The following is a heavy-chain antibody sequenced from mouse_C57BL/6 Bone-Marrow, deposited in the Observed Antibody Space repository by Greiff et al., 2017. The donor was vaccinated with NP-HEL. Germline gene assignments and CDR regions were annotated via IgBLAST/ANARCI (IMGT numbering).Heavy chain of an antibody. D-gene: IGHD1-1*01. CDR1: GFSLTSYG. CDR2: IWSGGST. V-gene: IGHV2-2*01. Sequence: QVQLQQSGPGLVQPSQSLSITCTVSGFSLTSYGVHWVRQSPGKGLEWLGVIWSGGSTDYNAAFISRLSISKDNSKSQVFFKMNSLQADDTAIYYCASGPLITTRGFAYWGQGTLVTVSA. CDR3: ASGPLITTRGFAY. J-gene: IGHJ3*01.